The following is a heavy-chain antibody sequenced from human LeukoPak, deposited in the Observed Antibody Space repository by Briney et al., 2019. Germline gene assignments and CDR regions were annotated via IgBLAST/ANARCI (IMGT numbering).Heavy chain of an antibody. V-gene: IGHV4-39*07. CDR3: AGERGEEYSSGWYKTNFFDN. J-gene: IGHJ4*02. Sequence: PPETLSLTCTVSGDSFTSVADYWAWIRQPPGKGLEWIATGDYSGGTYYNPSLESRVAISADMSKNQISLKLTSVTGADTAVYYCAGERGEEYSSGWYKTNFFDNWGQGIRVTVSS. CDR1: GDSFTSVADY. CDR2: GDYSGGT. D-gene: IGHD6-19*01.